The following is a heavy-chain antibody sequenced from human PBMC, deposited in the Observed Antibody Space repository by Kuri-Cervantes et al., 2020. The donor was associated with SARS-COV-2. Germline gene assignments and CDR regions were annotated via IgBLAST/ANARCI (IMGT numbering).Heavy chain of an antibody. V-gene: IGHV4-38-2*01. CDR1: GYSISSGYY. CDR2: IYHSGST. Sequence: GSLRLSCAVSGYSISSGYYWGWIRQPPGKGLEWIGSIYHSGSTYYNPSLKSRVTISVDTSKNQFSLKLSSVTAADTAVYYCARSVCSGGSYRLKGGPYYFDYWGQGTLVTVSS. J-gene: IGHJ4*02. CDR3: ARSVCSGGSYRLKGGPYYFDY. D-gene: IGHD2-15*01.